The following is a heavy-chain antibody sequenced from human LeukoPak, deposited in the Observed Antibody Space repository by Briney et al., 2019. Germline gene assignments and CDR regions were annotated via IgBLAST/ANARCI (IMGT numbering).Heavy chain of an antibody. CDR1: GFTFSSYS. D-gene: IGHD6-13*01. V-gene: IGHV3-48*01. Sequence: GSLRLSCAASGFTFSSYSMSWVRQAPGKGLEWVSYISSSSSTIYYAGSVKGRFTISRDNAKNSLYLQMNSLRAEDTAVYYCARMYSGSSWYRRDDIWGQGTMVTVSS. J-gene: IGHJ3*02. CDR2: ISSSSSTI. CDR3: ARMYSGSSWYRRDDI.